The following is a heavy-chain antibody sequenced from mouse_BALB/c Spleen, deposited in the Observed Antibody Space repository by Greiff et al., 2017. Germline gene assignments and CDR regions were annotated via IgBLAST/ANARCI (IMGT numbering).Heavy chain of an antibody. D-gene: IGHD1-1*01. Sequence: EVKLQESGPELVKPGASVKISCKASGYTFTDYNMHWVKQSHGKSLEWIGYIYPYNGGTGYNQKFKSKATLTVDNSSSTAYMELRSLTSEDSAVYYCARGAVVATRGYYFDDWGEGTTLTVSS. CDR3: ARGAVVATRGYYFDD. J-gene: IGHJ2*01. CDR2: IYPYNGGT. V-gene: IGHV1S29*02. CDR1: GYTFTDYN.